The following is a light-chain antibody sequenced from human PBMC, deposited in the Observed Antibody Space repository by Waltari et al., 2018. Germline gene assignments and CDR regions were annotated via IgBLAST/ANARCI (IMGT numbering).Light chain of an antibody. CDR2: DAS. J-gene: IGKJ1*01. Sequence: EIVLTQSPGTLSLSHGETAPLSCRASQSVSRALAWYQQKPGQAPRLLIYDASTRATGIPDRFSGSGSGTDFSLTISRLEPEDFAVYYCQKYVRLPATFGQGTKVEIK. CDR3: QKYVRLPAT. V-gene: IGKV3-20*01. CDR1: QSVSRA.